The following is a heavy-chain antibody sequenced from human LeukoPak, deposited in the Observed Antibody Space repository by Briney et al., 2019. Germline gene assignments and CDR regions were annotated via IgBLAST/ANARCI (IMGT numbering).Heavy chain of an antibody. CDR2: IYYSGST. Sequence: SETLSLTCTVSGGSMSSYYWSWIRQPPGKGLEWIGYIYYSGSTNYNPSLKSRVTISVDTSKNQFSLKLSSVTAADTAVYYCARGTYYDFWSGYNYMDVWGKGATVTVSS. CDR3: ARGTYYDFWSGYNYMDV. D-gene: IGHD3-3*01. CDR1: GGSMSSYY. V-gene: IGHV4-59*01. J-gene: IGHJ6*03.